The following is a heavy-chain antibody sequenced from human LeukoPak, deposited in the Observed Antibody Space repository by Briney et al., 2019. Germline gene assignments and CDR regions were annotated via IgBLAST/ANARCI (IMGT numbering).Heavy chain of an antibody. J-gene: IGHJ6*02. CDR3: ARDRSRDYALWSAHYGGESSDYSMDV. CDR2: IYHGGST. D-gene: IGHD3-3*01. CDR1: GVSMSSGGYS. V-gene: IGHV4-30-2*01. Sequence: TLSLTCSVSGVSMSSGGYSWSWIRQPPGKGLEWIGYIYHGGSTYYNPSLKGRVTISEDRSKNHFSLRLRSVTAADTAVYYCARDRSRDYALWSAHYGGESSDYSMDVWGQGTTVIVSS.